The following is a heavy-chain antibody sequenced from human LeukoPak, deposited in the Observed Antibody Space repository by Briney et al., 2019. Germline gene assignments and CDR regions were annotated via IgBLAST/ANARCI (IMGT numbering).Heavy chain of an antibody. J-gene: IGHJ4*02. V-gene: IGHV1-69*04. Sequence: ASVKVSCKASGGTFSSYAISWVRQAPGQGLEWMGRIIPILGIANHAQKFQGRVTITADKSTSTAYMELSSLRSEDTAVYYCARDPGIVVVPAATYYFDYWGQGTLVTVSS. D-gene: IGHD2-2*01. CDR3: ARDPGIVVVPAATYYFDY. CDR1: GGTFSSYA. CDR2: IIPILGIA.